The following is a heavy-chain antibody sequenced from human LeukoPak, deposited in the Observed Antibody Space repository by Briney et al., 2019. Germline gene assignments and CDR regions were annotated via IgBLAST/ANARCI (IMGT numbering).Heavy chain of an antibody. CDR1: GFTFTSYA. Sequence: GGSLRLSCAASGFTFTSYAMSWVRQAPGKGLEWVSTISGNDDNTYYADSVNGRFTISRDSSKNTLYLQMSSLSAEDTAIYYCAKTFNRAYTYGPADNWGQGTLVTVSS. J-gene: IGHJ4*02. V-gene: IGHV3-23*01. D-gene: IGHD5-18*01. CDR2: ISGNDDNT. CDR3: AKTFNRAYTYGPADN.